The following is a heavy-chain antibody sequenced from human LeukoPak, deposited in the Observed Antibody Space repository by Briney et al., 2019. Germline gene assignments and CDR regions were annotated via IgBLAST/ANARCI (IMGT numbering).Heavy chain of an antibody. CDR1: GDSISNGDYY. V-gene: IGHV4-30-4*08. Sequence: RTSETLSLTCTVSGDSISNGDYYWGWIRQPPGKGLEGIGYIYYRGNTYYNPSLKSRVTISGDTSKNQFSLKMRSVTAADTAVYYCARGDFFWSGYYPTYWGRGILVTVSS. D-gene: IGHD3-3*01. CDR3: ARGDFFWSGYYPTY. J-gene: IGHJ4*02. CDR2: IYYRGNT.